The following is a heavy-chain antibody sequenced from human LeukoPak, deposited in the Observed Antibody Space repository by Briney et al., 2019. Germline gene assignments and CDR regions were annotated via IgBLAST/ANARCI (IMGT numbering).Heavy chain of an antibody. CDR1: GYTFTDYY. CDR2: INPKTGGT. D-gene: IGHD3-22*01. J-gene: IGHJ4*02. Sequence: ASVKVSCKPSGYTFTDYYIHWVRQAPGQGLEWMGRINPKTGGTNYAQKFQGRVTMTRDTSTSTVYMELSSLRSEDTAVYYCAREGDYYDSSSYYRTLDYWGQGTLVTVSS. V-gene: IGHV1-2*06. CDR3: AREGDYYDSSSYYRTLDY.